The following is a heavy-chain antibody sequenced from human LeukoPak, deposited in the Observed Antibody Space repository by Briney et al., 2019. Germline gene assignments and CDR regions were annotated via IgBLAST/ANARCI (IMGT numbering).Heavy chain of an antibody. J-gene: IGHJ4*02. CDR1: GGSFSGYY. CDR3: ARGRWLRPTPFDY. Sequence: SETLSLTCAVYGGSFSGYYWSGIRQPPGKGLEWIGEINHSGSTNYNPSLKSRVTISVDTSKNQFSLKLSSVTAADTAVYYCARGRWLRPTPFDYWGQGTLVTVSS. D-gene: IGHD5-12*01. CDR2: INHSGST. V-gene: IGHV4-34*01.